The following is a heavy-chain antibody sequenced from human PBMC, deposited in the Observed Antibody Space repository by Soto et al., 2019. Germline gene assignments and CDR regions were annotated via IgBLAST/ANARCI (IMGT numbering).Heavy chain of an antibody. V-gene: IGHV3-23*01. J-gene: IGHJ4*02. CDR1: GFTFSSYA. CDR3: AKDGSGVYYDFWSGYYDY. CDR2: ISGSGGST. Sequence: GGSLRLSCAASGFTFSSYAMSWVRQAPGKGLEWVSAISGSGGSTYYADSVKGRFTISRDNSKNTLYLQMNSLRAEDTAVYYCAKDGSGVYYDFWSGYYDYWGQGTLVTVSS. D-gene: IGHD3-3*01.